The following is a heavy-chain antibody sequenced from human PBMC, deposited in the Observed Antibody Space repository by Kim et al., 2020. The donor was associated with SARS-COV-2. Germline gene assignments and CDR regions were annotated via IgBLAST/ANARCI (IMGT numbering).Heavy chain of an antibody. D-gene: IGHD6-13*01. J-gene: IGHJ6*02. CDR2: IYYSGST. CDR3: ERGIAADYYYGMDV. CDR1: GGSISSYY. V-gene: IGHV4-59*13. Sequence: SETLSLTCTVSGGSISSYYWSWIRQPPGKGLEWIGYIYYSGSTNYNPSLKSRVTISVDTSKNQFSLKLSSVTAADTAVYYCERGIAADYYYGMDVWGQGTTVTVSS.